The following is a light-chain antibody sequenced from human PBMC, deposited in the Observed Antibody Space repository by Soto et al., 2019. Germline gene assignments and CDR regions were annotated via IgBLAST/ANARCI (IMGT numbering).Light chain of an antibody. CDR2: LGS. CDR3: MQALQTPRT. J-gene: IGKJ2*01. V-gene: IGKV2-28*01. CDR1: QSLLHSDGYIY. Sequence: DIVMTQSPLSLPVTPGEPASISCRSSQSLLHSDGYIYLDWYLQKPGQSPQLLIYLGSNRASGVPDRFRGSGSGTDFTLKITTVGTEDVGIYYCMQALQTPRTFGQGTRLEIK.